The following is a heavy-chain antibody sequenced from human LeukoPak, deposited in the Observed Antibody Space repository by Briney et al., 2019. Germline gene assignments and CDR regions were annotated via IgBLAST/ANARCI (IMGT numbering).Heavy chain of an antibody. CDR3: AKDGYTSSYYYYYMDV. Sequence: GGSLRLSCAASGFTFSSCAMSWVRQAPGKGLEWVSAISGSGGSTYYADSVKGRFTISRDNSKNTLYLQMNSLRAEDTAVYYCAKDGYTSSYYYYYMDVWGKGTTVTVSS. J-gene: IGHJ6*03. V-gene: IGHV3-23*01. CDR2: ISGSGGST. D-gene: IGHD6-13*01. CDR1: GFTFSSCA.